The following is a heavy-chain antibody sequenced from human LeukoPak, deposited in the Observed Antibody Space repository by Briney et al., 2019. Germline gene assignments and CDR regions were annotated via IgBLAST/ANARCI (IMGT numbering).Heavy chain of an antibody. V-gene: IGHV3-7*01. CDR3: ARVGYSLEWYYFDY. J-gene: IGHJ4*02. CDR2: IKQDGSEK. D-gene: IGHD5-18*01. Sequence: SGRSLRLSCAASGFTFSSYWMSWVRQAPGKGLEWVANIKQDGSEKYYVDSVKGRFTISRDNAKNSLYLQMNSLRAEDTAVYYCARVGYSLEWYYFDYWGQGTLVTVSS. CDR1: GFTFSSYW.